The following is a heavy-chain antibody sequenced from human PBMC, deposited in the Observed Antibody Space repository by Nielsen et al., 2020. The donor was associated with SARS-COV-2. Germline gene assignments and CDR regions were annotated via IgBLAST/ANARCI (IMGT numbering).Heavy chain of an antibody. D-gene: IGHD6-13*01. Sequence: GGSLRLSCAASGFTFSSYAMHWVRQAPGKGLEWVAVISYDGSNKYYADSVKGRFTISRDNSKNTLYLQMNSLRAEDTAVYYCAREDSSSWIGYYYYGMDVWGQGTTVTVSS. J-gene: IGHJ6*02. V-gene: IGHV3-30*04. CDR3: AREDSSSWIGYYYYGMDV. CDR1: GFTFSSYA. CDR2: ISYDGSNK.